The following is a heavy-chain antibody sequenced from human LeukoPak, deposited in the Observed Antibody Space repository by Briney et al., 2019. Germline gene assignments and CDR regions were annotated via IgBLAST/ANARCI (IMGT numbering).Heavy chain of an antibody. CDR2: IKSKTDGGTT. Sequence: PGGSLRLSCAASGFTFSNAWMSWVRQAPGKGLEWVGRIKSKTDGGTTDYAAPVKGRFTISRDDSKNTLYLQMNSLKTEDTAVYYCTTLPLLWFGEYYFDYWGQGTLVTVSS. CDR3: TTLPLLWFGEYYFDY. J-gene: IGHJ4*02. V-gene: IGHV3-15*01. D-gene: IGHD3-10*01. CDR1: GFTFSNAW.